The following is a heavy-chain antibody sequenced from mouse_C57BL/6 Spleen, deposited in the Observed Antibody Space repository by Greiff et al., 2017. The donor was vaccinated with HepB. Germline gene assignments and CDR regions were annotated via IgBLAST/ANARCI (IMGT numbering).Heavy chain of an antibody. CDR3: ARHEVLRGYFDY. CDR1: GYTFTEYT. D-gene: IGHD1-1*01. Sequence: QVQLKESGAELVKPGASVKLSCKASGYTFTEYTIHWVKQRSGQGLEWIGWFYPGSGSIKYNEKFKDKATLNADKSSSTVYMELSRLTSEDSAVYFCARHEVLRGYFDYWGQGTTLTVSS. CDR2: FYPGSGSI. V-gene: IGHV1-62-2*01. J-gene: IGHJ2*01.